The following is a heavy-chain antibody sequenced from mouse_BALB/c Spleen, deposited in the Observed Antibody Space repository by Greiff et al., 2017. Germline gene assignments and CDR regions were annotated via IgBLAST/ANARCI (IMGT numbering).Heavy chain of an antibody. Sequence: EVQLQQSGPELVKPGASVKISCKASGYSFTGYYMHWVKQSHVKSLEWIGRINPYNGATSYNQNFKDKASLTVDKSSSTAYMELHSLTSEDSAVYYCARYGNRYAMDYWGQGTSVTVSS. CDR3: ARYGNRYAMDY. J-gene: IGHJ4*01. CDR2: INPYNGAT. V-gene: IGHV1-31*01. CDR1: GYSFTGYY. D-gene: IGHD2-1*01.